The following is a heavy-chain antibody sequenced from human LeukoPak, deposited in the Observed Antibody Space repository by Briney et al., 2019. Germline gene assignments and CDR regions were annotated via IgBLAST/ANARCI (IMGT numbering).Heavy chain of an antibody. D-gene: IGHD5-24*01. J-gene: IGHJ5*02. Sequence: ASVKVSRKASGYTFTGFHMHWVRRAPGQGLEWMGWINPNSGATNYAQKFQGRVTMTRDTSISTAYMDLSSLTSDDTAVYYCARVAVEMASWFDPWGQGTLVTVSS. CDR3: ARVAVEMASWFDP. V-gene: IGHV1-2*02. CDR2: INPNSGAT. CDR1: GYTFTGFH.